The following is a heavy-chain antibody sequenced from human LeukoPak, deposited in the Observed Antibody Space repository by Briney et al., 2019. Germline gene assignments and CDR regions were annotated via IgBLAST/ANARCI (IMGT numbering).Heavy chain of an antibody. CDR1: GYTFTGYY. CDR2: INPNNGGT. CDR3: AAHIAEPGTGWFDA. V-gene: IGHV1-2*02. J-gene: IGHJ5*02. Sequence: GASVKVSCKASGYTFTGYYIHWVRQAPGQGLEWRGWINPNNGGTNYAQKFQGRVTMTRDTSISTAYMELSRLTSDDTAVYYCAAHIAEPGTGWFDAWGQGTLVTVSS. D-gene: IGHD6-13*01.